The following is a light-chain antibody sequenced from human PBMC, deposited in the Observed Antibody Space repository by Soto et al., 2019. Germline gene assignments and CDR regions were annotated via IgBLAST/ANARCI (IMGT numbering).Light chain of an antibody. Sequence: ETVLTQSPGTLSLSPGERATLSCRATQSVSSSYLAWYQQKPGQAPRLLIYGASSRATGIPDRFSGSGSGTDFTLTISRVEPEDFAVYYCQQYGSPLTFGGGTKVDIK. V-gene: IGKV3-20*01. CDR2: GAS. J-gene: IGKJ4*01. CDR1: QSVSSSY. CDR3: QQYGSPLT.